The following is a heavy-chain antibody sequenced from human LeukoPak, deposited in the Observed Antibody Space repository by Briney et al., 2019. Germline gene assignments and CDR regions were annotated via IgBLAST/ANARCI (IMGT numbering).Heavy chain of an antibody. J-gene: IGHJ6*04. CDR3: ARAQTDGLDV. Sequence: GGSLRLSCAASRFTFSNYWMSWVRQAPGKGLEWVANIKEDGSEKKYVDSVKGRFTISRDNAKNSLYLQMNSLRAEDTAVYYCARAQTDGLDVWGKGTTVTVSS. CDR2: IKEDGSEK. CDR1: RFTFSNYW. V-gene: IGHV3-7*01.